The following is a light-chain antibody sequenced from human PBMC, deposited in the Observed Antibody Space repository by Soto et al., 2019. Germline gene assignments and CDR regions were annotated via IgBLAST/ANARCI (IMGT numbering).Light chain of an antibody. CDR1: QSVSNNY. CDR2: GAS. V-gene: IGKV3-20*01. Sequence: EIVLTPSPGTLSLSPGERANLSCRASQSVSNNYLAWYQQKPGQAPRLLIYGASNRATGIPDRFSGSGSGTHFTLTISRLEPGDFAVYYCKHFGGTTFTFGQGTQLEIK. J-gene: IGKJ5*01. CDR3: KHFGGTTFT.